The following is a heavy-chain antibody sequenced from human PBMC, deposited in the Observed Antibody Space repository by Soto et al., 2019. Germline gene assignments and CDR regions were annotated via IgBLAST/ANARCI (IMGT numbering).Heavy chain of an antibody. CDR3: ARQRSSSWYDY. Sequence: SETLSLTCTVSGGSISSSYWSWIRQPPGKGLEWIGYIYYSGSTYYNPSLKSRVSISVDTSKNQFSLKLSSVTAADTAVYYCARQRSSSWYDYSGRATFVTVSS. CDR1: GGSISSSY. CDR2: IYYSGST. J-gene: IGHJ4*02. D-gene: IGHD6-13*01. V-gene: IGHV4-59*08.